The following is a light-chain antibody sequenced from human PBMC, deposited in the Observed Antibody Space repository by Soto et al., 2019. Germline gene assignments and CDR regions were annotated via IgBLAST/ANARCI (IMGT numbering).Light chain of an antibody. CDR1: QSISSN. CDR3: QQYGSSPRT. V-gene: IGKV3-20*01. CDR2: GAS. Sequence: EIVLTQSPATLSVSPGERATLYCRASQSISSNLAWYQQKPGQAPRLLTYGASTRATGIPDRFSGSGSGTDFTLTISRLEPEDFAVYYCQQYGSSPRTFGQGTKVDIK. J-gene: IGKJ1*01.